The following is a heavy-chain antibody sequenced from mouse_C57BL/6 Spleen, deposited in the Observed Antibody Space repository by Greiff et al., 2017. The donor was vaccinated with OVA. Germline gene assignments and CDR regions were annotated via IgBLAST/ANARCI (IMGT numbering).Heavy chain of an antibody. CDR1: GYTFTSYW. J-gene: IGHJ2*01. V-gene: IGHV1-52*01. D-gene: IGHD4-1*01. CDR2: IDPSDSET. CDR3: ARRSGTPGGYYFDY. Sequence: QVQLQQPGAELVRPGSSVKLSCKASGYTFTSYWMHWVKQRPIQGLEWIGNIDPSDSETHYNQKFKDKATLTVDKSSSTAYMQLSSLTSEDSAVXYCARRSGTPGGYYFDYWGQGTTLTVSS.